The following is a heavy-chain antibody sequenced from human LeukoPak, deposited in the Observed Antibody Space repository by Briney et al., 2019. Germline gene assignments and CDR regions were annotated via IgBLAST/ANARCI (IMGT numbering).Heavy chain of an antibody. CDR3: ANPPGYDFWSGYHTSGLDV. CDR1: GFTFSSYA. J-gene: IGHJ6*02. D-gene: IGHD3-3*01. V-gene: IGHV3-23*01. Sequence: GGSLRLSCAASGFTFSSYAMSWVRQAPGKGLEWVSAISGSGGSTYYADSVKGRFTISRDNSKNTLYLQMNSLRAEDTAVYYCANPPGYDFWSGYHTSGLDVWGQGTTVTVSS. CDR2: ISGSGGST.